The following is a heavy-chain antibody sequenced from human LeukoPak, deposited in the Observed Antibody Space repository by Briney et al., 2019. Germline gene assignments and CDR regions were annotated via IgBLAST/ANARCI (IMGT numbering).Heavy chain of an antibody. D-gene: IGHD2-2*01. CDR3: ARDRQYQLLKVLYNCFDP. CDR2: IIPILGIS. V-gene: IGHV1-69*04. CDR1: GGTFSSYT. Sequence: SVKVSCQASGGTFSSYTISWVRQAPGQGLEWMGRIIPILGISNYAQKFQGRVTITADKSTSTAYMELSSLRSEDTAVYYCARDRQYQLLKVLYNCFDPWGQGTLVTVSS. J-gene: IGHJ5*02.